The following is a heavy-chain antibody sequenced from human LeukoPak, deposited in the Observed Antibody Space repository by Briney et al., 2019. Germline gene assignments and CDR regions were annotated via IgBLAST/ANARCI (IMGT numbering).Heavy chain of an antibody. CDR3: ARDSSSWFSYYYYYMDV. D-gene: IGHD6-13*01. CDR1: GYTFTGYY. V-gene: IGHV1-2*02. Sequence: ASVKVSCKASGYTFTGYYMHWVRQAPGQGLEWMGWINPNSGGTNYAQKFQGRVTMTRDTSISTAYMELSRLRSDDTAVYYCARDSSSWFSYYYYYMDVWGKGTTVTVSS. J-gene: IGHJ6*03. CDR2: INPNSGGT.